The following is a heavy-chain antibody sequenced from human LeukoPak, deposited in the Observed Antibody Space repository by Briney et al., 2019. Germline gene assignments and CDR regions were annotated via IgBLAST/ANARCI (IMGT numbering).Heavy chain of an antibody. D-gene: IGHD6-19*01. CDR3: ARDRGGYSSGFTDY. J-gene: IGHJ4*02. CDR2: ISSSSSYI. Sequence: GGSLRLSGAASGFTFSSYSMNWVRQAPGKGLEWVSSISSSSSYIYYADSVKGRFTISRDNAKNSLYLQMNSLRAEDTAVYYCARDRGGYSSGFTDYWGQGTLVTVSS. CDR1: GFTFSSYS. V-gene: IGHV3-21*01.